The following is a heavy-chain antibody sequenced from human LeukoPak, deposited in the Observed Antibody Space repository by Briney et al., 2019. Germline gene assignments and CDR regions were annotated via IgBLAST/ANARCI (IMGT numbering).Heavy chain of an antibody. CDR1: GGSISSSSYY. Sequence: PSETLSLTCTVSGGSISSSSYYWGWIRQPPGKGLEWIGSIYYSGSTYYNPSLKSRVTISVDTSKNQFSLKLSSVTAADTAVYYCARHVPDRRIAVAVGDWFDPWGQGTLVTVSS. D-gene: IGHD6-19*01. J-gene: IGHJ5*02. CDR3: ARHVPDRRIAVAVGDWFDP. CDR2: IYYSGST. V-gene: IGHV4-39*01.